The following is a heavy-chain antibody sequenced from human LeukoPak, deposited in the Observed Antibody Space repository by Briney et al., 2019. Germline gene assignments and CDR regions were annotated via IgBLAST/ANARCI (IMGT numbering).Heavy chain of an antibody. V-gene: IGHV3-33*01. Sequence: PGGSLRLSCAASGFTFSSCGMHWVRQAPGKGLEWVAVIWYDGSNKYYADSVKGRFTISRDNSKNTLYLQMNSLRAEDTAVYYCARILGAYYYDSSGYSDFDYWGQGTLVTVSS. D-gene: IGHD3-22*01. CDR1: GFTFSSCG. CDR2: IWYDGSNK. J-gene: IGHJ4*02. CDR3: ARILGAYYYDSSGYSDFDY.